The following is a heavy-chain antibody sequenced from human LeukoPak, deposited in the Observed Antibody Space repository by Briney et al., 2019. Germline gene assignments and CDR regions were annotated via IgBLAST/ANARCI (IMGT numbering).Heavy chain of an antibody. D-gene: IGHD3-22*01. J-gene: IGHJ4*02. CDR2: IIPIFGTA. CDR3: ARGELSTMIVVD. Sequence: SVKVSCQASGGTFSSYAISWVRQAPGQGLEWMGRIIPIFGTANYAQKFQGRVTITPDESTSTAYMELTSLRSEDTGVYYCARGELSTMIVVDWGQGTLVTVSS. V-gene: IGHV1-69*13. CDR1: GGTFSSYA.